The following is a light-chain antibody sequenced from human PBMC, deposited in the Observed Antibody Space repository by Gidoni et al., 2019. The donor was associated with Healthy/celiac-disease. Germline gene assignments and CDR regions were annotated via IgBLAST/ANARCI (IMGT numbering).Light chain of an antibody. CDR1: QSVSSY. Sequence: EIVMTPSPATLSVSPGERATLSCRASQSVSSYLAWYQQKPGQAPRLLIYGASTRATGFPARFSGSGSGTEFTLTISSLQSEDFAVYYCQQYNNWPPTFGGGTKVEIK. V-gene: IGKV3-15*01. J-gene: IGKJ4*01. CDR2: GAS. CDR3: QQYNNWPPT.